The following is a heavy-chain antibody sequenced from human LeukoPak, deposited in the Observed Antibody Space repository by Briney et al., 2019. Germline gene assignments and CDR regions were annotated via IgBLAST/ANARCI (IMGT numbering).Heavy chain of an antibody. Sequence: GGSLRLSCAASGFTFSSYWMNWARQAPGKGLEWVAVISYDGNNKYYADSVKGRFTISRDNSKNTLYLQMNSLRAEDTAVYYCARSGDSSGWGAFDIWGQGTMVTVSS. CDR1: GFTFSSYW. CDR2: ISYDGNNK. V-gene: IGHV3-30-3*01. D-gene: IGHD3-22*01. J-gene: IGHJ3*02. CDR3: ARSGDSSGWGAFDI.